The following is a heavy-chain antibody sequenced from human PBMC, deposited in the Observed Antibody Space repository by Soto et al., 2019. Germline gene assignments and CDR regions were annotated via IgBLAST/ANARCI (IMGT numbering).Heavy chain of an antibody. CDR1: GGSISSYY. Sequence: SETLSLTCTVSGGSISSYYWSWIRQPPGKGLEWIGYIYYSGSTNYNPSLKSRVTISVDTSKNQFSLKLSSVTAADTAVYYCARLKGAWQWEFDYWGQGTLVTVSS. CDR3: ARLKGAWQWEFDY. J-gene: IGHJ4*02. CDR2: IYYSGST. V-gene: IGHV4-59*08. D-gene: IGHD1-26*01.